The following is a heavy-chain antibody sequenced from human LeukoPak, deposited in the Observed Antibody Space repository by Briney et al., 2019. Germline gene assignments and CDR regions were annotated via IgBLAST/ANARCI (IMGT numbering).Heavy chain of an antibody. J-gene: IGHJ4*02. V-gene: IGHV4-61*01. CDR1: GGSVSSGSYY. CDR3: ARVLRHQDGGKKLAYFDY. D-gene: IGHD4-23*01. Sequence: SETLSLTCTVSGGSVSSGSYYWSWIRQPPGKGLEWIGEIDHSGSTNYNPSLKSRVTISVDTSKNQFSLKLSSVTAADTAVYYCARVLRHQDGGKKLAYFDYWGQGTLVTVSS. CDR2: IDHSGST.